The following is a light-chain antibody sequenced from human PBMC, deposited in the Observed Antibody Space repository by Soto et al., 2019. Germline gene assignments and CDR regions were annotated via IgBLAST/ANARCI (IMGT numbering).Light chain of an antibody. CDR2: AAS. Sequence: IQLTQSQSSLSASVGDRVTITCRASHRISSYLHWYQQKPGKAPKLLIYAASSLQSGVPPRFSGSGSGTDFTLTISILQPEDLATYYCQQSYSTPLTFGGATKV. CDR1: HRISSY. V-gene: IGKV1-39*01. J-gene: IGKJ4*01. CDR3: QQSYSTPLT.